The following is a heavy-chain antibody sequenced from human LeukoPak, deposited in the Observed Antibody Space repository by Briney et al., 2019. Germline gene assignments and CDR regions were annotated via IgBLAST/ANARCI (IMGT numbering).Heavy chain of an antibody. CDR3: ARGHASDYGSGGYLGYYYGMDV. J-gene: IGHJ6*02. V-gene: IGHV1-8*01. D-gene: IGHD3-10*01. CDR2: MNPNSGNT. CDR1: GCIFTSFD. Sequence: GASVKVSCKASGCIFTSFDINWVRQATGQGLEWMGWMNPNSGNTAYAQKFQGRVTMTRDTSMSTAYMELSSLRSEDTAMYCCARGHASDYGSGGYLGYYYGMDVWGQGTTVSVSS.